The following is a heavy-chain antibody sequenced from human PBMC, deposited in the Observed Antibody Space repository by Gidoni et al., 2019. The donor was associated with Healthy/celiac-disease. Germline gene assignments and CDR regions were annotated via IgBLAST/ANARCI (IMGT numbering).Heavy chain of an antibody. Sequence: LVKPSETLSLTCTVSGCSISSYYWIWIRQPPGKGLEWIGYIYYSGSTNYNSSLKSRVTISVDTSKNQFSLKLSSVTAADTAVYYCARDIALHPDQRFWDLFGMDVWGQGTTVTVSS. CDR1: GCSISSYY. J-gene: IGHJ6*02. CDR3: ARDIALHPDQRFWDLFGMDV. CDR2: IYYSGST. D-gene: IGHD3-3*01. V-gene: IGHV4-59*01.